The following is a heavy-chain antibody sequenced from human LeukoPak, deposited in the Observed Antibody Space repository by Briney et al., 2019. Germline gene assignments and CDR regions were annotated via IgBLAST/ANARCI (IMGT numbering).Heavy chain of an antibody. D-gene: IGHD6-6*01. V-gene: IGHV4-34*01. CDR3: ARDFGSSSWGWFDP. CDR2: INHSGST. CDR1: GGSFCGYY. Sequence: SETLSLTCAVYGGSFCGYYWSWIRQPPGKGLEWSGEINHSGSTNYNPSLTSRVTISVDTSKNQFSLKLSSVTAADTAVYYCARDFGSSSWGWFDPWGPGILVTVSS. J-gene: IGHJ5*02.